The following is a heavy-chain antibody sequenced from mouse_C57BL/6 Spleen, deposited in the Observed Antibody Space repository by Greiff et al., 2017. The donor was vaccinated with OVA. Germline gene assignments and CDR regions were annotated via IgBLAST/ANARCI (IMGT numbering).Heavy chain of an antibody. J-gene: IGHJ3*01. CDR2: IDPSDSYT. CDR3: AREATAQATLAWFAY. D-gene: IGHD3-2*02. CDR1: GYTFTSYW. Sequence: QVQLKQPGAELVMPGASVKLSCKASGYTFTSYWMHWVKQRPGQGLEWIGEIDPSDSYTNYNQKFKGKSTLTVDKSSSTAYMQLSSLTSEDSAVYYCAREATAQATLAWFAYWGQGTLVTVSA. V-gene: IGHV1-69*01.